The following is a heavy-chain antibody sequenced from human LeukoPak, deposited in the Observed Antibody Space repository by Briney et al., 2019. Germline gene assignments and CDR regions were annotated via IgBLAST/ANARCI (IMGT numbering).Heavy chain of an antibody. CDR1: GYTFTSYY. J-gene: IGHJ4*02. Sequence: ASVKVSCKASGYTFTSYYMHWVRQAPGQGLEWMGIINPSGSSTNYAQKFKGRFTMTRDNSTSTVYMELSSLRSEDTAGYYCARSVIVGANTPFDHWGQGTLVSVSS. D-gene: IGHD1-26*01. V-gene: IGHV1-46*01. CDR3: ARSVIVGANTPFDH. CDR2: INPSGSST.